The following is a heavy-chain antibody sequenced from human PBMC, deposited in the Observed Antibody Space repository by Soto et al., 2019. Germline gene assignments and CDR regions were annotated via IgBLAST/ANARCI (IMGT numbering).Heavy chain of an antibody. D-gene: IGHD2-2*01. J-gene: IGHJ6*02. V-gene: IGHV3-21*01. Sequence: EVQLVESGGGLVKPGGSLRLSCAASGFTFSSYSMNWVRQAPGKGLEWVSSISSSSSYIYYADSVKGRFTISRDNANNSLYLQMNSLRAEDTAVYYCARDLGHGYCSSTSCLYYYGMDVWGQGTTVTVSS. CDR3: ARDLGHGYCSSTSCLYYYGMDV. CDR2: ISSSSSYI. CDR1: GFTFSSYS.